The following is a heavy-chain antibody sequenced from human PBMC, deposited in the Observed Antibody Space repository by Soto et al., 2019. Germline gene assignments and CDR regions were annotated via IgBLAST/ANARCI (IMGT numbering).Heavy chain of an antibody. D-gene: IGHD1-26*01. CDR1: GGSISSYY. J-gene: IGHJ4*02. V-gene: IGHV4-4*08. CDR2: IYSSGST. Sequence: SETLSLTCTVSGGSISSYYWSWIRQSPGKGLEWIGYIYSSGSTNYNPSLKGRLTISRDNTKNSVFLEMDNLGAEDTAVYYCVRDGSGSPYYFDYWGQGTLVTVSS. CDR3: VRDGSGSPYYFDY.